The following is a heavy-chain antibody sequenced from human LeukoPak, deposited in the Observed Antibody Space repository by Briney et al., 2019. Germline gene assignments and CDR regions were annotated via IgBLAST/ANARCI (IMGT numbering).Heavy chain of an antibody. J-gene: IGHJ6*03. CDR1: GFTFSSYG. V-gene: IGHV3-30*02. CDR2: IRYDGNNK. D-gene: IGHD4-17*01. CDR3: ARGRALRYGDYYYYYYMDV. Sequence: GGSLRLSCAASGFTFSSYGMHWVRQAPGKGLEWVTFIRYDGNNKYYADSVKGRFTISRDNSENTLYLQMNSLRSEDTAVYYCARGRALRYGDYYYYYYMDVWGKGTTVTVSS.